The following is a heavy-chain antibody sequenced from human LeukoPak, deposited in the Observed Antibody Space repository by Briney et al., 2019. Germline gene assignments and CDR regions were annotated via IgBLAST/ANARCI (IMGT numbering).Heavy chain of an antibody. CDR1: GFTFSSYW. Sequence: GGSLRLSCAASGFTFSSYWMHWVRQAPGKGLVWVSRINSDGSSTSYADSMKGRSTISRDNAKNTLYLQMNSLRAEDTAVYYCARELISPLDYYGMDVWGKGTTVTVSS. J-gene: IGHJ6*04. CDR3: ARELISPLDYYGMDV. D-gene: IGHD3-16*01. V-gene: IGHV3-74*01. CDR2: INSDGSST.